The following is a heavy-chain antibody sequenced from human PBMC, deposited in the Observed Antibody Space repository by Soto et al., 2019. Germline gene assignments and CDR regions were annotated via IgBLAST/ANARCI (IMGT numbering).Heavy chain of an antibody. V-gene: IGHV3-23*01. D-gene: IGHD2-15*01. J-gene: IGHJ4*02. Sequence: EVQLLESGGSLVQPGGSVRLSCAASGFTFSSYAMSWVRQAPGKGLEWVSAISGSGGSTYYADSVKGRFTISRDNSKNTLYLQMNSLRAEDTAVYYCAKELGGDGGSFDYWGQGTLVTVSS. CDR3: AKELGGDGGSFDY. CDR1: GFTFSSYA. CDR2: ISGSGGST.